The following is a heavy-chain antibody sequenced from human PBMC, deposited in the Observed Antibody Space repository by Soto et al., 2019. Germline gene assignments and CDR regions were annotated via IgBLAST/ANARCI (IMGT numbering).Heavy chain of an antibody. V-gene: IGHV1-69*01. Sequence: QMQLVQSGPEVKKPGSSVKVSCKASGDSFGSYAVSWVRQAPGQGLEWMGAIIPVFGTTNYTQKFQGRVTMTEDDSTTTAYMELSSLRSDDTAVYYCAREPFGRFDPWGKGNLVTVSS. J-gene: IGHJ5*02. CDR1: GDSFGSYA. CDR2: IIPVFGTT. CDR3: AREPFGRFDP. D-gene: IGHD3-10*01.